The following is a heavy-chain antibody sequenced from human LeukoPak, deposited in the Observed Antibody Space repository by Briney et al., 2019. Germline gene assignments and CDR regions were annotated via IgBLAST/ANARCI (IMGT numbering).Heavy chain of an antibody. Sequence: GGSLRLSCAASGFTFSSYWMSWVRQAPGKGLEWVANIKQDGSEKYYVDSVKGRFTISRDNAKNSLYLQMNSLRAEDTAVYYCARDCSGWYLYYYGMDVWGQGTTVTVSS. CDR2: IKQDGSEK. D-gene: IGHD6-19*01. J-gene: IGHJ6*02. CDR1: GFTFSSYW. CDR3: ARDCSGWYLYYYGMDV. V-gene: IGHV3-7*01.